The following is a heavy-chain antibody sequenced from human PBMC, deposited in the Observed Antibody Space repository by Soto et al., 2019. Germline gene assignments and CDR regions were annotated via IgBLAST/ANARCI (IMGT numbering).Heavy chain of an antibody. CDR1: GFTFDDYA. J-gene: IGHJ4*02. D-gene: IGHD6-19*01. V-gene: IGHV3-9*01. Sequence: EVQLVESGGGLVQPGRSLRLSCAASGFTFDDYAMHWVRQAPGKGLEWVSGISWNSGSIGYADSVKGRFTISRDNAKNSLYLQMNSLRAEDTAVYYCARDGLVGYSSGWYDYWGQGTLVTVSS. CDR3: ARDGLVGYSSGWYDY. CDR2: ISWNSGSI.